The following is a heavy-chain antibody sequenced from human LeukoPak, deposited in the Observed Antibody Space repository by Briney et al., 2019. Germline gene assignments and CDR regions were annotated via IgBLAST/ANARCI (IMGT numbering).Heavy chain of an antibody. Sequence: PGGSLRLSCAASGFTFSSYGMHWVRQAPGKGLEWVAVISYDGSNKYYADSVKGRFTISRDNSKNTLYLQMNSLRAEDTAVYYCARDPRRGYCSGGSCYYWGQGTLVTVSS. J-gene: IGHJ4*02. CDR3: ARDPRRGYCSGGSCYY. CDR1: GFTFSSYG. V-gene: IGHV3-30*03. D-gene: IGHD2-15*01. CDR2: ISYDGSNK.